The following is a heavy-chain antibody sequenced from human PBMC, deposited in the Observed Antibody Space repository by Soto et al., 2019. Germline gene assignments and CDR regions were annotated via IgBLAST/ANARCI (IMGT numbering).Heavy chain of an antibody. V-gene: IGHV4-59*01. CDR2: IYYRGST. Sequence: PGQGLEWIGYIYYRGSTNYNPYLQSRVTISVDTSKNQFSLKLSSVTAADTAVYYCARGGEVGRDFDSHYCDYCGQGTPVTVSS. J-gene: IGHJ4*02. CDR3: ARGGEVGRDFDSHYCDY. D-gene: IGHD3-9*01.